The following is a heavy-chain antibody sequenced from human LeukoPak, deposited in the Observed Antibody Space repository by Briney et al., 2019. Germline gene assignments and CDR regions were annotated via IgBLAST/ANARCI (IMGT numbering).Heavy chain of an antibody. J-gene: IGHJ4*02. CDR3: ARSLVRGVVIMGGTVDY. V-gene: IGHV4-39*01. CDR1: GGSISSSSYH. CDR2: IYYSGST. Sequence: SETLSLTCTVSGGSISSSSYHWGWIRQPPGKGLEWIGSIYYSGSTYYNPSLKSRVTISVDTSKNQFSLKLSSVTAADTAVYYCARSLVRGVVIMGGTVDYWGQGTLVTVSS. D-gene: IGHD3-3*01.